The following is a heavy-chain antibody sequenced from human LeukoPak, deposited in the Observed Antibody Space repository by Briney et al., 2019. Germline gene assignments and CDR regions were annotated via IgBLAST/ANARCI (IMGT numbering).Heavy chain of an antibody. CDR3: AKDSSSSNYYYGLDV. Sequence: GGSLRLSCGASGFTFINYAMTWVRQAPGKGLDWVSAIIGTGSYTHYADSVKGRFTVSRDNSKNTPYLQMDSLRGDDTGMYFCAKDSSSSNYYYGLDVWGQGTTVTVSS. CDR1: GFTFINYA. CDR2: IIGTGSYT. D-gene: IGHD6-13*01. J-gene: IGHJ6*02. V-gene: IGHV3-23*01.